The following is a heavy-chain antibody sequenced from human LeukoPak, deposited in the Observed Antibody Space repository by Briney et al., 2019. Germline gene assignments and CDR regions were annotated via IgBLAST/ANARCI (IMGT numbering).Heavy chain of an antibody. V-gene: IGHV3-33*01. J-gene: IGHJ4*02. D-gene: IGHD3-10*01. CDR3: VRGSSGDSSGRPSLDY. CDR1: GFTFSYYG. CDR2: IWYDGGSK. Sequence: PGRSLRLSCAASGFTFSYYGMHWVRQAPGKGLEWVANIWYDGGSKYYADSVKGRFTISRDNSKNTLNLQMNSLRADDTAVYFCVRGSSGDSSGRPSLDYWGQGTLVTVSS.